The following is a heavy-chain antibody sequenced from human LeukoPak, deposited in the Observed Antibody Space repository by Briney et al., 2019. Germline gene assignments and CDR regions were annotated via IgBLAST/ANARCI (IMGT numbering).Heavy chain of an antibody. J-gene: IGHJ4*02. CDR2: ISYDGSNK. CDR3: ARSPRNRHFDY. V-gene: IGHV3-30*04. Sequence: QPGRSLRLSCAASGFTFSSYAMHWVRQAPGKGLEWVAVISYDGSNKYYADSVKGRFTISRDNSKNTLYLQMNSLRAEDTAVYYCARSPRNRHFDYWGQGTLVTVSS. D-gene: IGHD2/OR15-2a*01. CDR1: GFTFSSYA.